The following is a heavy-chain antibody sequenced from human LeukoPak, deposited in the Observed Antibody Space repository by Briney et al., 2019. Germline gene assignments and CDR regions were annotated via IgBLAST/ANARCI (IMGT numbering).Heavy chain of an antibody. Sequence: ASVKVSCKASGYTFTGYYMHWVRQAPGQGLEWMGILNPSGGSTNYAQKFQGRVTMTRDMSTNTVYMELRSLRFDDTAVYFCATGHTGSIDYWGQGTLVTVSS. CDR1: GYTFTGYY. D-gene: IGHD1-26*01. CDR2: LNPSGGST. CDR3: ATGHTGSIDY. J-gene: IGHJ4*02. V-gene: IGHV1-46*01.